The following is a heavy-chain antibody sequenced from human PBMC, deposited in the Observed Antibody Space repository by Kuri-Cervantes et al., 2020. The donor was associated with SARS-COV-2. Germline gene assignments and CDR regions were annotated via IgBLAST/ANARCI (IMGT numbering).Heavy chain of an antibody. J-gene: IGHJ5*02. D-gene: IGHD3-10*01. V-gene: IGHV3-30*18. CDR3: AKDTMVRGFDP. CDR1: GFTFSSYG. Sequence: SLKISCAASGFTFSSYGMHWVRQAPGKGLEWVAVISYDGSNKYYADSVKGRFTISRDNSKNTLYLQMNSLRAEDTAVYYCAKDTMVRGFDPWGQGTLVTVSS. CDR2: ISYDGSNK.